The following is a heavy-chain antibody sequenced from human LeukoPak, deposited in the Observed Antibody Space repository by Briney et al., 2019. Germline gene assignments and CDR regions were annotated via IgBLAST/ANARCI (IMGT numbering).Heavy chain of an antibody. CDR2: ISAYNGNT. D-gene: IGHD2-21*02. J-gene: IGHJ4*02. CDR3: ARDAHSYCGGDCYSPY. V-gene: IGHV1-18*01. Sequence: ASVKVSCKASGYTFTIYGISWVRQAPGQGLEWMGWISAYNGNTNYAQKLQGRVTMTTDTSTSTAYMELRSLRSDDTAVYYCARDAHSYCGGDCYSPYWGQGTLVTVSS. CDR1: GYTFTIYG.